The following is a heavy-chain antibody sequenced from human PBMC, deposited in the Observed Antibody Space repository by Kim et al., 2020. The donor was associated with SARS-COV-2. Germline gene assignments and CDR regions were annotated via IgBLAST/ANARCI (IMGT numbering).Heavy chain of an antibody. J-gene: IGHJ4*02. Sequence: SETLSLTCTVSGGSISSGGYYWSWIRQHPGKGLEWIGYIYYSGSTYYNPSLKSRVTISVDTSKNQFSLKLSSVTAADTVVYYCARATMITFGGVIDHFDYWGQGTLVTVSS. V-gene: IGHV4-31*03. D-gene: IGHD3-16*02. CDR3: ARATMITFGGVIDHFDY. CDR2: IYYSGST. CDR1: GGSISSGGYY.